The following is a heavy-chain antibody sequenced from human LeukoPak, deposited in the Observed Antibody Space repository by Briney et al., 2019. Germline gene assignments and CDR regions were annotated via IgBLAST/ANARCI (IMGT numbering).Heavy chain of an antibody. CDR3: AAGARWQLLDY. CDR1: GDTLTELS. Sequence: ASVKFSCKVSGDTLTELSIHWVRQAQANCLEWLGGFDETEDGETQYSQKFQGRVTMTEDTSTDTAYMELSTLRSEDTAVYYCAAGARWQLLDYWGQGTLVTVSS. D-gene: IGHD4-23*01. J-gene: IGHJ4*02. V-gene: IGHV1-24*01. CDR2: FDETEDGET.